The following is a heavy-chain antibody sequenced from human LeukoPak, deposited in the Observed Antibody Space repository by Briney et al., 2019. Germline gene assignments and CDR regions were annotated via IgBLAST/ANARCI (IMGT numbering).Heavy chain of an antibody. CDR1: GFTFSSYT. V-gene: IGHV3-21*01. CDR2: ISSSSSYK. D-gene: IGHD2-21*02. J-gene: IGHJ4*02. Sequence: AGSLTLSCAASGFTFSSYTINWVSQAAGKGLEWVSSISSSSSYKNYADSVKGRFTISRDNAKNSLYLQMNSLRAEDTAVYYCARDVTHCGGDCYSGDYWGQGTLVTVSS. CDR3: ARDVTHCGGDCYSGDY.